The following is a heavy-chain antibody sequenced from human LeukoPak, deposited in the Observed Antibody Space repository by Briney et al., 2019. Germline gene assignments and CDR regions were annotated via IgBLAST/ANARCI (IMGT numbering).Heavy chain of an antibody. CDR2: INSDGSST. D-gene: IGHD5/OR15-5a*01. CDR3: ARAGRYGVSTLDY. Sequence: GGSLRLSCAASGFTFSSYWIHWVRQAPGKGLVWVSRINSDGSSTRYADSVKGRFTFSRDNAKNTLYLQMNSLRDEDTAVYYCARAGRYGVSTLDYWGQGTLVTVSS. J-gene: IGHJ4*02. V-gene: IGHV3-74*01. CDR1: GFTFSSYW.